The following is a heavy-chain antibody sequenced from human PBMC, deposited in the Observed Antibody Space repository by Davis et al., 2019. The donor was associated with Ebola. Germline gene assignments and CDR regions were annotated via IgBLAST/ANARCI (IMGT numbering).Heavy chain of an antibody. Sequence: ASVKVSCKASGYTFTSYGISWVRQAPGQGLEWMGWISAYNGNTNYAQKLQGRVTMTTDTSTSTAYMELRSLRSDDTAVYYCATSEGSSWPPYYYYYGMDVWGQGTTVTVSS. J-gene: IGHJ6*02. CDR3: ATSEGSSWPPYYYYYGMDV. D-gene: IGHD6-13*01. CDR2: ISAYNGNT. CDR1: GYTFTSYG. V-gene: IGHV1-18*01.